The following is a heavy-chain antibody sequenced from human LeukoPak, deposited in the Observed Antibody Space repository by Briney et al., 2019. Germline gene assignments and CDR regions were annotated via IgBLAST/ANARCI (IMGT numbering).Heavy chain of an antibody. CDR2: ISAYNGNT. CDR1: GYTFTSYG. Sequence: ASVKVSCKASGYTFTSYGISWVRQAPGQGLEWMGWISAYNGNTNYVQKLQGRVTMTTDTSTSTAYMELRSLRSDDTAVYYCAREGYCSSTSCYTYFDYWGQGTLVTVSS. V-gene: IGHV1-18*01. CDR3: AREGYCSSTSCYTYFDY. D-gene: IGHD2-2*02. J-gene: IGHJ4*02.